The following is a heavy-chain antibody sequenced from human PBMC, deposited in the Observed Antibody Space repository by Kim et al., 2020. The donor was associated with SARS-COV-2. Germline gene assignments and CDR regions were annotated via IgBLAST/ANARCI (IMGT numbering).Heavy chain of an antibody. V-gene: IGHV3-53*01. Sequence: GGSLRLSCAASGFTVSGNYMSWVRQAPGKGLEWVSVIYSSGGTYYADSVKGRFTISRDNSKNTLYLEMNSLGVEDTAVYYCARDSSGPAYWGQGTPVTVSS. CDR2: IYSSGGT. CDR1: GFTVSGNY. J-gene: IGHJ4*02. CDR3: ARDSSGPAY. D-gene: IGHD3-22*01.